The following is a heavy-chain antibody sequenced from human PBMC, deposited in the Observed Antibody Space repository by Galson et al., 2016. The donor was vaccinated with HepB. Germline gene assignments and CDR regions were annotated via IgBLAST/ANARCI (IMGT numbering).Heavy chain of an antibody. D-gene: IGHD3-22*01. V-gene: IGHV3-7*03. CDR2: IKQDGSEK. J-gene: IGHJ3*02. Sequence: SLRLSCAASGFTFSSYWMTWVRQAPGKGLEWVANIKQDGSEKYYVDSVKGRFTISRDNAKNSLYRQMNSLRAEDTAVYYCARALVSFYDSSGYYYVMPHDAFDIWGQGTVVTVSS. CDR1: GFTFSSYW. CDR3: ARALVSFYDSSGYYYVMPHDAFDI.